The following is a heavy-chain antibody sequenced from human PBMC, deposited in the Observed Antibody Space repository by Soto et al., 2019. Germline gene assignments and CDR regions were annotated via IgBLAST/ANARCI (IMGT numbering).Heavy chain of an antibody. CDR3: ARSSNSIAAAGTGFDY. Sequence: GGSLRLSCAASGFTVSSNYMSWVRQAPGKGLEWVSVIYSGGSTYYADSVKGRFTISRDNSKNTLYLQMNSLRAEDTAVYYCARSSNSIAAAGTGFDYWGQGALVTVSS. D-gene: IGHD6-13*01. V-gene: IGHV3-53*01. J-gene: IGHJ4*02. CDR2: IYSGGST. CDR1: GFTVSSNY.